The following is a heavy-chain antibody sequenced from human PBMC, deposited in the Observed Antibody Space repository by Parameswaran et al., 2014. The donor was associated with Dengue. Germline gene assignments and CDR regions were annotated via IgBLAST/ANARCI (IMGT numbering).Heavy chain of an antibody. Sequence: WVRQAPGQGLEWMGGIIPAFRTANYAQNFQGRVTITADESTSTAYMELSSLRSDDTAVYYCACFSAPHASVDVWGQGTTVTVSS. CDR3: ACFSAPHASVDV. J-gene: IGHJ6*02. D-gene: IGHD2/OR15-2a*01. V-gene: IGHV1-69*01. CDR2: IIPAFRTA.